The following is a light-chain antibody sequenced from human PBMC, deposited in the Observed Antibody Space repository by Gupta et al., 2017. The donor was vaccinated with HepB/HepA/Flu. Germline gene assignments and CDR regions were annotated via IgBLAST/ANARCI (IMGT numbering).Light chain of an antibody. V-gene: IGLV3-21*04. Sequence: SYVLTQPPSVSVAPGKTARITCGGNNIGSQSVHWYQQKPGQAPVLVIYYDSDRPSGIPERFSGSNSGNTATLTSSRVEAGDEADYYCQVWDRNSDHVLFGGGTKLTVL. J-gene: IGLJ2*01. CDR1: NIGSQS. CDR3: QVWDRNSDHVL. CDR2: YDS.